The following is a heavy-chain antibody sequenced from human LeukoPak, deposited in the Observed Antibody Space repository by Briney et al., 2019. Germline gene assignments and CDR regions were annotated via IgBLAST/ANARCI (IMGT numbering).Heavy chain of an antibody. CDR2: IIPIFGTA. J-gene: IGHJ6*03. CDR3: ARGGIVSRYYYYYYMDV. CDR1: GGTFSSYA. V-gene: IGHV1-69*05. D-gene: IGHD5/OR15-5a*01. Sequence: ASVKVSCKASGGTFSSYAISWVRQAPGQGLEWMGGIIPIFGTANYAQKFQGRITITRNTSISTAYMELSSLRSEDTAVYYCARGGIVSRYYYYYYMDVWGKGTTVTVSS.